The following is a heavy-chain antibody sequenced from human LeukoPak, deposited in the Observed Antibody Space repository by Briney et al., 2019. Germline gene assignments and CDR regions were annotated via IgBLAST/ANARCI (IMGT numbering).Heavy chain of an antibody. J-gene: IGHJ4*01. CDR1: GDSISSYY. V-gene: IGHV4-4*07. D-gene: IGHD6-19*01. Sequence: PSETLSLTCTVSGDSISSYYWRWIRQPAGKGLEWIGRFYTSGSTNYNPSLKSRVTMSVDTSKNQFSLKLSSVTAADTAVYYCARGYGYSSGWPIDYWGQGTLVTVSS. CDR3: ARGYGYSSGWPIDY. CDR2: FYTSGST.